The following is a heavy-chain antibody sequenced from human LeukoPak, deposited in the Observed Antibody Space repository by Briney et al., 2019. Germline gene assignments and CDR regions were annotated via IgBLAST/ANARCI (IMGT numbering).Heavy chain of an antibody. J-gene: IGHJ4*02. V-gene: IGHV3-7*03. Sequence: GGSLRLSCAASGFTFSSYWMSWVRQAPGKGLEWVADIKQDGSEKYYVDSVKGRFTVSRDSARNSLYLQMNSLRAEDTAVYYCARDSPLGTDFDYWGQGTLVTVSS. CDR2: IKQDGSEK. D-gene: IGHD1-1*01. CDR1: GFTFSSYW. CDR3: ARDSPLGTDFDY.